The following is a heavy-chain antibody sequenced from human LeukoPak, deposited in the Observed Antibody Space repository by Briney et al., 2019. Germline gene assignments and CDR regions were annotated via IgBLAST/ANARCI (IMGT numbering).Heavy chain of an antibody. CDR2: INYSGST. J-gene: IGHJ6*02. CDR1: GGYISSYY. Sequence: SETLSLTCTVSGGYISSYYWSWIRQPPGKGLEWIGYINYSGSTNYNPSLKSRVTISVDTSKNQFSLKLSSVTAADTAVYYCARHLSGYYYGMDVWGQGTTVTVSS. D-gene: IGHD3-10*01. V-gene: IGHV4-59*08. CDR3: ARHLSGYYYGMDV.